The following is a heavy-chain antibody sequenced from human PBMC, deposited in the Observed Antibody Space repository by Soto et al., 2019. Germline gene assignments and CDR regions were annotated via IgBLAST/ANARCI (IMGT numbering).Heavy chain of an antibody. J-gene: IGHJ5*02. CDR2: IIPIFGTT. V-gene: IGHV1-69*01. CDR3: ARVSRDRNYRNYYGSESSVRKWFDP. CDR1: GGTFSTYA. D-gene: IGHD3-10*01. Sequence: QVQLVQSGAEVKKPGSSVKVSCKTSGGTFSTYAISWVRQAPGQGLEWMGGIIPIFGTTNYAQKFQGRVTITADESTSTAYMELSSLRFEDTAVYYCARVSRDRNYRNYYGSESSVRKWFDPWGQGTLVTVSS.